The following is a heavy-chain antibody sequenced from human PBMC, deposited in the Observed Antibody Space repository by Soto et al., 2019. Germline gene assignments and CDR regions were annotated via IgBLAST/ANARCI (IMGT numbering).Heavy chain of an antibody. CDR3: ARDDSSGYYSLYFQH. V-gene: IGHV1-69*04. CDR1: GGTFSSYT. J-gene: IGHJ1*01. Sequence: GASVKVSCKASGGTFSSYTISWVRQAPGQGLEWMGRIIPILGIANYAQKFQGRVTIIADKSTSTAYMELSSLRSEDTAVYYCARDDSSGYYSLYFQHWGQGTLVTVSS. CDR2: IIPILGIA. D-gene: IGHD3-22*01.